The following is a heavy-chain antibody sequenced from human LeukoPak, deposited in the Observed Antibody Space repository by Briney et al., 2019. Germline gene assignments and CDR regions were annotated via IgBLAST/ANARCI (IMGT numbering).Heavy chain of an antibody. D-gene: IGHD1-26*01. Sequence: PGGSLRLCCAASGFTFDDYAMHWVRQAPGKGLEWVSGISWNSGSIGYADSVKGRFTISRDNAKNSLYLQMNSLRAEDTALYYCTVPQWELQAFDIWGQGTMVTVSS. V-gene: IGHV3-9*01. CDR2: ISWNSGSI. CDR1: GFTFDDYA. J-gene: IGHJ3*02. CDR3: TVPQWELQAFDI.